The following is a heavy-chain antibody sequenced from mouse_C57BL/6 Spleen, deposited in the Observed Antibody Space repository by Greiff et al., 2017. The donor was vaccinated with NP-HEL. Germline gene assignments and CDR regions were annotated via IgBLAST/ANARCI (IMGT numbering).Heavy chain of an antibody. CDR3: ARDRNHIFDY. CDR1: GYTFTSYW. J-gene: IGHJ2*01. Sequence: QVQLQQPGAELVRPGSSVKLSCKASGYTFTSYWMDWVKQRPGQGLEWIGNIYPSDSETHYNQKFKDKATLTVDKSSSTAYMQLSSLTSEDSAVYYCARDRNHIFDYWGQGTTLTVSS. CDR2: IYPSDSET. V-gene: IGHV1-61*01.